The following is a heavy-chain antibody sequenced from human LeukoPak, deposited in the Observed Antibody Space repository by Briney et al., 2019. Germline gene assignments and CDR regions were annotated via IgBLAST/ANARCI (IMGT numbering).Heavy chain of an antibody. CDR3: ARQTALVGYASGLGFNY. V-gene: IGHV4-59*01. CDR2: IYGSGST. D-gene: IGHD2-2*01. Sequence: SETLSLTCTVSGASISSWYWSWIRQSPGKGLEWIGDIYGSGSTNYNPSLKSRVSMSTDTSKNQFSLKLNSVTAADTAVYYCARQTALVGYASGLGFNYWGQGILVTVSS. CDR1: GASISSWY. J-gene: IGHJ4*02.